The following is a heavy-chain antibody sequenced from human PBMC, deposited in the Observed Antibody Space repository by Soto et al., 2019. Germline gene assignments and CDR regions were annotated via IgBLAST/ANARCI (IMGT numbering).Heavy chain of an antibody. D-gene: IGHD5-18*01. CDR2: ISAYNGNT. Sequence: GASVKVSCKASGYTFTSYGISWVRQAPGQGLEWMGWISAYNGNTNYAQKLQGRVTMTTDTSTSTAYMELRSLRSDDTAVYYCARDSRHTAMVKVSYWGQGTLVTVSS. V-gene: IGHV1-18*01. J-gene: IGHJ4*02. CDR3: ARDSRHTAMVKVSY. CDR1: GYTFTSYG.